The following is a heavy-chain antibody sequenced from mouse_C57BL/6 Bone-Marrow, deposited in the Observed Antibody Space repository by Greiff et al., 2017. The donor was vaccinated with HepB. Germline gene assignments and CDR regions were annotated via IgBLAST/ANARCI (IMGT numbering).Heavy chain of an antibody. Sequence: VQLQQPGAELVMPGASVKLSCKASGYTFTSHWMHWVKPRPGQGLEWIGEIDPSDSYTNYNQKFKGKSTLTVDKASSTAYMQLSSLTSEDSAVYYCARSEDYGWLAYWGQGTLVTVSA. CDR2: IDPSDSYT. CDR1: GYTFTSHW. V-gene: IGHV1-69*01. CDR3: ARSEDYGWLAY. J-gene: IGHJ3*01. D-gene: IGHD2-4*01.